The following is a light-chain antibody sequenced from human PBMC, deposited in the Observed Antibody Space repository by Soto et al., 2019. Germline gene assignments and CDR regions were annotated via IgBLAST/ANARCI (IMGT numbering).Light chain of an antibody. V-gene: IGKV2-30*01. J-gene: IGKJ1*01. Sequence: VVMTQSPLSLPVTLGQPASISCRSSQSLVYNAGNTYSNWFQQRPGQAPRRLIYKVSNRESGVPARFSGSGSGTDFTLKISRVQADDFGVYYCLQSYHSPPTFGQGTKVEIK. CDR1: QSLVYNAGNTY. CDR2: KVS. CDR3: LQSYHSPPT.